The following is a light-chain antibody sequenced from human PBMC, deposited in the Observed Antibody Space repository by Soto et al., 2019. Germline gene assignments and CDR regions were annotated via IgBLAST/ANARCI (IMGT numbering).Light chain of an antibody. CDR2: DDG. V-gene: IGLV3-21*02. CDR3: KVWDSSSDHRVV. J-gene: IGLJ2*01. Sequence: SYALTQAPSVSVAPGQTARITCGGNNIAIKSVHWYQQKPGQAPVLVVYDDGDRPSGIPERFSGSNSGNTATLTITRVEAGDEGDYHCKVWDSSSDHRVVFGGGTKLTVL. CDR1: NIAIKS.